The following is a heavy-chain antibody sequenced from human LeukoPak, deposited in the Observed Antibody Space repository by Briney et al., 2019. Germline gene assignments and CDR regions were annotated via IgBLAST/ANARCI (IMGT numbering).Heavy chain of an antibody. J-gene: IGHJ5*02. Sequence: SETLSLTCKVSGVSMTPYYWSWIRQSPGRGLEWIGYIYYSGSSNYNPSLKGRVTMSLDTSENHVSLTLTSVTAEDTAVYYCARKGPTVTTRGWFDPWGQGTLVTVSS. CDR1: GVSMTPYY. V-gene: IGHV4-59*01. CDR3: ARKGPTVTTRGWFDP. CDR2: IYYSGSS. D-gene: IGHD4-17*01.